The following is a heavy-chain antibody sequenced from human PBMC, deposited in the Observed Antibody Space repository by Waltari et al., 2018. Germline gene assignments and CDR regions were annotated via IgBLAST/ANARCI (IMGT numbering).Heavy chain of an antibody. D-gene: IGHD5-18*01. CDR2: LYTSGST. CDR1: GASISSGSYC. V-gene: IGHV4-61*02. J-gene: IGHJ3*02. Sequence: QVQLQESGPGLVKPSQTLSLTCPVSGASISSGSYCWSWILQPAGKGLEWIGRLYTSGSTNNNPSRKSRVTISVDTSKNQFSLKLSSVTAADTAVYYCARDRYSYGMNDPFDIWGQGTMVTVSS. CDR3: ARDRYSYGMNDPFDI.